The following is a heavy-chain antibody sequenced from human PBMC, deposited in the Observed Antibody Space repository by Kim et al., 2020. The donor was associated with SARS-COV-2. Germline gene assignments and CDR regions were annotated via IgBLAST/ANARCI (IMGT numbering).Heavy chain of an antibody. CDR3: ARVVGSGSYLNWFDP. CDR2: MNPNSGNT. J-gene: IGHJ5*02. D-gene: IGHD3-10*01. V-gene: IGHV1-8*01. Sequence: ASVKVSCKASGYTFTSYDITWVRQATGQGLEWMGWMNPNSGNTGYAQKFQGRVTMTRNTSISTAYMELSSLRSEDTAVYYCARVVGSGSYLNWFDPWGQGTQVTVSS. CDR1: GYTFTSYD.